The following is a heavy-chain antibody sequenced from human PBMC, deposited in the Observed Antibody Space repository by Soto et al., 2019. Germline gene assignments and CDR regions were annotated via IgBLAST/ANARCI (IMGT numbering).Heavy chain of an antibody. J-gene: IGHJ4*02. CDR2: IYYSGST. CDR1: GGSISSSSYY. Sequence: KSSETLSLTCTVSGGSISSSSYYWGWIRQPPGKGLEWIGSIYYSGSTYYNPSLKSRVTISVDTSKNQFSLKLSSVTAADTAVYYCASSVVVRFLEWPTYYFDYWGQGTLVTVSS. D-gene: IGHD3-3*01. CDR3: ASSVVVRFLEWPTYYFDY. V-gene: IGHV4-39*01.